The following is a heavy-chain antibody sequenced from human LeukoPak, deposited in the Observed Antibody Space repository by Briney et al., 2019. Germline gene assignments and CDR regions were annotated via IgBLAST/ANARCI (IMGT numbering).Heavy chain of an antibody. CDR3: ARGWNWGLDC. J-gene: IGHJ4*02. CDR1: VVTFSSYW. Sequence: GGALRLSCAASVVTFSSYWMSWVRQAPGKGLEFVAHIKQDRSEKYYRDSVKGRFTISRDNAKDSLYLQMNSLRAEDSAVYYCARGWNWGLDCWGQGTMVTVSS. V-gene: IGHV3-7*04. D-gene: IGHD7-27*01. CDR2: IKQDRSEK.